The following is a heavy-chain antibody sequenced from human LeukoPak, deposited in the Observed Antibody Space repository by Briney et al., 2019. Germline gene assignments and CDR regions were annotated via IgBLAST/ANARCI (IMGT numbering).Heavy chain of an antibody. Sequence: SSETLSLTCAVYGGSFSGYYWSWIRQPPGKGLEWIGEINHSGSTHYNPSLKSRVTISVDTSKNQFSLKLSSVTAADTAVYYCARLDEMATITWGQGTLVTVSS. CDR2: INHSGST. J-gene: IGHJ5*02. CDR1: GGSFSGYY. D-gene: IGHD5-24*01. V-gene: IGHV4-34*01. CDR3: ARLDEMATIT.